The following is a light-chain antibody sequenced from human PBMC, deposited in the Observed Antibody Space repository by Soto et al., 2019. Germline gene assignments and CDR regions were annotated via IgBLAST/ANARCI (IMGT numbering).Light chain of an antibody. CDR3: HQRSNWPLT. J-gene: IGKJ4*01. CDR1: QSVTSF. Sequence: EIVLTQSPVTLSLSPGEGATLSCRASQSVTSFLAWYQQKPGQAPRLLIYDVSIRATGIPARFSGSGSGTDFTLTISSLEPEDFAVYYCHQRSNWPLTFGGGTKVEIK. V-gene: IGKV3-11*01. CDR2: DVS.